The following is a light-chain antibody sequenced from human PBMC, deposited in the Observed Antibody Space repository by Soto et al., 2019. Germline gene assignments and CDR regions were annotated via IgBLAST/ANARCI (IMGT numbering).Light chain of an antibody. CDR2: DVS. CDR1: SSDIGSYNY. J-gene: IGLJ1*01. Sequence: QSALTQPASVSGSPGQSITISCTGTSSDIGSYNYVSWYQQHPGKAPKLMIYDVSNRPSGVSNRFSGSESGNTASLTISGLQAEDEADYYCSSYTGSSTPYVFGAGTKVTVL. V-gene: IGLV2-14*01. CDR3: SSYTGSSTPYV.